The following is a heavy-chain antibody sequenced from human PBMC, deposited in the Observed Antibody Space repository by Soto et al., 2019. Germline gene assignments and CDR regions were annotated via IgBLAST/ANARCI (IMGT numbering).Heavy chain of an antibody. Sequence: GGSLRLSCAASGFTFSSYSMNWVRQAPGKGLEWVSSISSSSSYIYYADSVKGRFTISRDNAKNSLYLQMNSLRAEDTAVDYCARDDDGGVYCSSTSCSHYYMDVWGKGTTVTVSS. D-gene: IGHD2-2*01. V-gene: IGHV3-21*01. CDR2: ISSSSSYI. CDR1: GFTFSSYS. CDR3: ARDDDGGVYCSSTSCSHYYMDV. J-gene: IGHJ6*03.